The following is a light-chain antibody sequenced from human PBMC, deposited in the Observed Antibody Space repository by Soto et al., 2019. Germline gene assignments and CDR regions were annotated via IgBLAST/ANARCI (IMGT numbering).Light chain of an antibody. CDR2: GAS. CDR3: QQYNNWPPWT. Sequence: EIVMTQSPATLSVSPGGTATLSCRASQSVSSSLAWYQQKPGQAPRLLFYGASTRATGIPARFSGSGSGTEFTLTISSLQSEDFAVYYCQQYNNWPPWTFGQGTKVDIK. J-gene: IGKJ1*01. CDR1: QSVSSS. V-gene: IGKV3-15*01.